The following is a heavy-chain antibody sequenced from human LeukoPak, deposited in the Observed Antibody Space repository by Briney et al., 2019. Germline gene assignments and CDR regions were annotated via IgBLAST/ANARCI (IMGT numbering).Heavy chain of an antibody. V-gene: IGHV5-51*01. Sequence: GAALEISCEGAGSIFTSYWIGWGRQVAGKGLEWMGIIYPGDSDTRYSPSFQGQVTISADKSISTAYLQWSSLKASDTAMYYCARHFGSGYYYEVVDYWGQGTLVTVSS. J-gene: IGHJ4*02. D-gene: IGHD3-22*01. CDR1: GSIFTSYW. CDR2: IYPGDSDT. CDR3: ARHFGSGYYYEVVDY.